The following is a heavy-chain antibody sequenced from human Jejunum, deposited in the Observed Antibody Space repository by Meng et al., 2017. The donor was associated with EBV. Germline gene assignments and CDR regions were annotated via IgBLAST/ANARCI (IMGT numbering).Heavy chain of an antibody. Sequence: HAWCLRLVCLFQPSSPPAVVSGYSIRICLFESCIRPPPGNGLEWIGYIYYSGDTSHNPSLKSRVTISMDTSTNQFSLRLNSVTVADTAVYFCARGVRLRDSLTGYYTGPFTWGQGTLVTVSS. J-gene: IGHJ4*02. D-gene: IGHD3-9*01. CDR3: ARGVRLRDSLTGYYTGPFT. CDR2: IYYSGDT. CDR1: GYSIRICLFE. V-gene: IGHV4-30-4*01.